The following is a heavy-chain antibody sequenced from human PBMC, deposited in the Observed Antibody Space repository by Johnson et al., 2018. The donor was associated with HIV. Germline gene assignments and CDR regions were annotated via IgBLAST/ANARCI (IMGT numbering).Heavy chain of an antibody. D-gene: IGHD3/OR15-3a*01. CDR2: ISYDGRNK. J-gene: IGHJ3*02. V-gene: IGHV3-30*18. Sequence: QVQLVESGGGVVRPGGSLRLSCAASGFTFDDYGIHWVRQAPGKGLEWVAGISYDGRNKYYADSLKGRFTISRDNSKNTLYLQMNSLRAEDTAVYYCAKEDWMPIWGQGTMVTVSS. CDR3: AKEDWMPI. CDR1: GFTFDDYG.